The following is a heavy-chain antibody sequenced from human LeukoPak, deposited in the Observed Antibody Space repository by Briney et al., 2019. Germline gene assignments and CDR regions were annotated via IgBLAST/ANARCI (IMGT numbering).Heavy chain of an antibody. Sequence: GGSLRLSCAASGFTFSSYSMNWVRQAPGKGLEWVSSISSSSSYIYYADSVKGRFTISRDNAKNSLYLQMSSLRAEDTAVYYCARTLRYGSGSYGWFDPWGQGTLVTVSS. CDR2: ISSSSSYI. D-gene: IGHD3-10*01. CDR3: ARTLRYGSGSYGWFDP. V-gene: IGHV3-21*01. J-gene: IGHJ5*02. CDR1: GFTFSSYS.